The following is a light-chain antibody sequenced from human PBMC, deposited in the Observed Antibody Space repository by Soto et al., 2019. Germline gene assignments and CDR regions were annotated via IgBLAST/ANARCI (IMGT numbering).Light chain of an antibody. CDR1: QSVSSSY. CDR3: QQYDNSPT. V-gene: IGKV3-20*01. Sequence: EIVLTQSPGTLSLSPGERATLSCRASQSVSSSYLAWYQQKPGQAPRLLIYGASSRATGIPDRFSGTGSGTEFTLTISSLQSEDLALYYCQQYDNSPTFGLGTKVDIK. CDR2: GAS. J-gene: IGKJ1*01.